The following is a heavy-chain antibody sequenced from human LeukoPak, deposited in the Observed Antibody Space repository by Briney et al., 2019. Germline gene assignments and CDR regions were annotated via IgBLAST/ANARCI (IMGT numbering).Heavy chain of an antibody. V-gene: IGHV1-2*02. Sequence: ASVKVSCKASGYTFTGYYMHWVRQAPGQGLEWMGWINPNSGGTNYAQKFQGRVTMTRDTSISTAYMELSRLRSDDTAVYYCARESANDFWSESLGGDPDYWGQGTLVTVSS. D-gene: IGHD3-3*01. CDR3: ARESANDFWSESLGGDPDY. CDR2: INPNSGGT. J-gene: IGHJ4*02. CDR1: GYTFTGYY.